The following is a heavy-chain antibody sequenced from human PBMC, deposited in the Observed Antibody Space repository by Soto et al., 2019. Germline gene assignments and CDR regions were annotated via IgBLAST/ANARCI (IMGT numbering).Heavy chain of an antibody. J-gene: IGHJ2*01. D-gene: IGHD1-26*01. V-gene: IGHV3-7*01. CDR3: ARGSGSYWPQSSGIDWYFDL. Sequence: PGGSLRLSCAASGFTFSSYWMSWVRQAPGKGLEWVANIKQDGSEKYYVDSVKGRFTISRDNAKNSLYLQMNSLRAEDTAVYYCARGSGSYWPQSSGIDWYFDLWGRGTLVTVSS. CDR2: IKQDGSEK. CDR1: GFTFSSYW.